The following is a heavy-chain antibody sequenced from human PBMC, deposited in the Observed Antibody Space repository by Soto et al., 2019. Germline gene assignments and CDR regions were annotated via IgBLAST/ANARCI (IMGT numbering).Heavy chain of an antibody. CDR1: GFTFSSYA. D-gene: IGHD6-6*01. CDR3: AKSSSSFYYYYGMDV. J-gene: IGHJ6*02. V-gene: IGHV3-23*01. Sequence: PGGCLRLSCAASGFTFSSYAMSWVRQAPGKGREWVSAISGSVGNTYYADSGKCRFTISRDNSKNTLYLQMNSMRAEDTAVYYCAKSSSSFYYYYGMDVWGQGTTVTVSS. CDR2: ISGSVGNT.